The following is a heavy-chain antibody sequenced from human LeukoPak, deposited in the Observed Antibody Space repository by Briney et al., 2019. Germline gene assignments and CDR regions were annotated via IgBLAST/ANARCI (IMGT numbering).Heavy chain of an antibody. D-gene: IGHD6-13*01. V-gene: IGHV1-69*13. J-gene: IGHJ6*02. CDR2: IIPIFGTA. CDR1: GGTFSSYA. Sequence: VASVKVSCKASGGTFSSYAISWVRQAPGQGLEWMGGIIPIFGTANYAQKFQGRVTITADESTSTAYMELSSLRSEDTAVYYCARDKQQLVFGVYYYYGMDVWGQGTTVTVSS. CDR3: ARDKQQLVFGVYYYYGMDV.